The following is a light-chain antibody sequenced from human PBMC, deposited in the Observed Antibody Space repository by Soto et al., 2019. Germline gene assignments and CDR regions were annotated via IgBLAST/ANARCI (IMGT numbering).Light chain of an antibody. CDR3: HHHVHIPRT. V-gene: IGKV3-20*01. Sequence: EIVLTQSPDTLSLSPGERATLSCRASQSVSSYLAWYQQKPGQAPRLLMYGASSRATGIPDRFSGSGSGTDFTLTISRLEPEDFAVYYCHHHVHIPRTFGQGPKVEIK. J-gene: IGKJ1*01. CDR2: GAS. CDR1: QSVSSY.